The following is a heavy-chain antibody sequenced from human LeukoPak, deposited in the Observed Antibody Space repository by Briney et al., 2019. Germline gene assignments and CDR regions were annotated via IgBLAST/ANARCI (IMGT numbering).Heavy chain of an antibody. CDR1: GHTITSYY. CDR2: SNPNNGAT. J-gene: IGHJ4*02. Sequence: SVKVSCKASGHTITSYYIHWARHAPGQGCEWMGLSNPNNGATNHAQIFQGEVNMTTDTSFSTIYIDENTHTSHYAALFFCSRDHGSHGTKFTLNFDSWGQGTLVTVSS. CDR3: SRDHGSHGTKFTLNFDS. V-gene: IGHV1-2*02. D-gene: IGHD1-1*01.